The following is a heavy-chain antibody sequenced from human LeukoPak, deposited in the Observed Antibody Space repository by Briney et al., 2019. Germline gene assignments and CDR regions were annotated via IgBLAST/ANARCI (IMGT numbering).Heavy chain of an antibody. V-gene: IGHV5-51*01. Sequence: GESLKISCKGSGYRFTNYWIGWVRQMPGKGLEWMGIIYPGDADTRYSPSFQGQVTISADKSISTAYLQWSSLKASDTAMYYCAGTGSTYYYYMDVWGKGTTVTVSS. CDR2: IYPGDADT. CDR3: AGTGSTYYYYMDV. D-gene: IGHD3-10*01. CDR1: GYRFTNYW. J-gene: IGHJ6*03.